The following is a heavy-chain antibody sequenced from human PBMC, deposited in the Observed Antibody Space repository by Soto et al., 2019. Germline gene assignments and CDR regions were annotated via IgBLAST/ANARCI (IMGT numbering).Heavy chain of an antibody. J-gene: IGHJ4*02. CDR3: ARGGHVVVVTAALDY. Sequence: ASVKVSCKASGYTFTNNYVLWVRQTPGQGLEWMGVIDPSGGGIFYAQHFLGRVTMTRDTSTSTLYMELTSLTSDDTAIYYCARGGHVVVVTAALDYWGQGTLVTVSS. CDR2: IDPSGGGI. D-gene: IGHD2-21*02. V-gene: IGHV1-46*01. CDR1: GYTFTNNY.